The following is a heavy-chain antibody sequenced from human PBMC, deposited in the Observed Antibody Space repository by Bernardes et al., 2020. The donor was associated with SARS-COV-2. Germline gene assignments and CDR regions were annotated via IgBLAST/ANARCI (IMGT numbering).Heavy chain of an antibody. V-gene: IGHV3-20*01. CDR2: INWNGGST. CDR1: GFTVSSNY. J-gene: IGHJ4*02. Sequence: GGSLRLSCAASGFTVSSNYMGWVRQAPGKGLEWVSGINWNGGSTGYADSVKGRFTISRDNAKNSLYLQMNSLRAEDTALYHCARDRGTTVTPAVGYFDYWGQGTLVTVSS. CDR3: ARDRGTTVTPAVGYFDY. D-gene: IGHD4-17*01.